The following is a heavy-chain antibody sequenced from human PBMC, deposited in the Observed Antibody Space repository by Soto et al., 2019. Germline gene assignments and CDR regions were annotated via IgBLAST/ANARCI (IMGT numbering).Heavy chain of an antibody. V-gene: IGHV4-39*01. Sequence: SETLSLTCTVSGGSISSSSYYWGWIRQPPGKGLEWIGSIYYSGSTYYNPSLKSRVTISVDTSKNQFSLKLSSVTAADTAVYYCARLRYNRNYSYYFDYWGQGTLVTSPQ. CDR3: ARLRYNRNYSYYFDY. D-gene: IGHD1-7*01. CDR1: GGSISSSSYY. J-gene: IGHJ4*02. CDR2: IYYSGST.